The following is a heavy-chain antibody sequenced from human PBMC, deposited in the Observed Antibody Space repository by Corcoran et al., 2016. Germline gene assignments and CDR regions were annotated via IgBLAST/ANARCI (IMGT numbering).Heavy chain of an antibody. CDR1: GGSFSGYY. CDR3: ARGAGMWVTGYLDY. CDR2: INHSGST. D-gene: IGHD3-10*01. Sequence: QVPLQQWGAGLLKPSETLSLTCAVSGGSFSGYYWSWIRQPPGKGLEWIGEINHSGSTNYNPSLKSRVTISVDTSKNQFSLKLSSVTAADTAVYYCARGAGMWVTGYLDYWGQGTLVTVSS. V-gene: IGHV4-34*01. J-gene: IGHJ4*02.